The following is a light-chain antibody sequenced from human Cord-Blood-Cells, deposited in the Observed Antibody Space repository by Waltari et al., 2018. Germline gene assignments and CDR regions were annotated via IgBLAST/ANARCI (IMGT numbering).Light chain of an antibody. J-gene: IGKJ2*01. CDR2: SAS. CDR3: QQSYSTPHT. CDR1: QSISSY. V-gene: IGKV1-39*01. Sequence: DIQMTQSPSSLSASVGDRVTITCRASQSISSYLNWYQQKPGKAPKLLIYSASSLQSGVTSRFSGSGSGTDFTLPISSLQPEDFATYYCQQSYSTPHTFGQGTKLEIK.